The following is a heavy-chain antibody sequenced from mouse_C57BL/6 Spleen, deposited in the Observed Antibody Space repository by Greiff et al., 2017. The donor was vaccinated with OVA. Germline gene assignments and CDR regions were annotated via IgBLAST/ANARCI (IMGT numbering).Heavy chain of an antibody. V-gene: IGHV1-64*01. CDR1: GYTFTSYW. D-gene: IGHD1-1*01. Sequence: QVQLQQPGAELVKPGASVKLSCKASGYTFTSYWMHWVKQRPGQGLEWIGMIHPNSGSTNYNEKFKSKATLTVDKSSSTAYMQLSSLTSEDSAVYYGARYGLYGSSYNYAMDYWGQGTSVTVSS. J-gene: IGHJ4*01. CDR3: ARYGLYGSSYNYAMDY. CDR2: IHPNSGST.